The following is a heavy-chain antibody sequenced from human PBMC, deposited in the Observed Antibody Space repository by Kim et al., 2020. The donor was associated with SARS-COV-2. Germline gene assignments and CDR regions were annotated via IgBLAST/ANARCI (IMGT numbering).Heavy chain of an antibody. Sequence: NPSLKTRLTISRDTSKSQFSLKLSSVTAADTAVYYCARDQSSGVARHFDPWGRGTLVTVSS. V-gene: IGHV4-59*01. D-gene: IGHD6-19*01. J-gene: IGHJ2*01. CDR3: ARDQSSGVARHFDP.